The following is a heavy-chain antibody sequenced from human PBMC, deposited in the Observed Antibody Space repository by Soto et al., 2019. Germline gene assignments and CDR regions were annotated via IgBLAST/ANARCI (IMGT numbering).Heavy chain of an antibody. Sequence: GESLKISCKGSGYSFTSYWISWVRQMPGKGLEWMGRIDPSDSYTNYSPSFQGHVTISADKSISTAYLQWSSLKASDTAMYYCASFYRSSSARPSYYYYYGMDVWGQGTTAPVSS. V-gene: IGHV5-10-1*01. CDR3: ASFYRSSSARPSYYYYYGMDV. J-gene: IGHJ6*02. D-gene: IGHD6-6*01. CDR2: IDPSDSYT. CDR1: GYSFTSYW.